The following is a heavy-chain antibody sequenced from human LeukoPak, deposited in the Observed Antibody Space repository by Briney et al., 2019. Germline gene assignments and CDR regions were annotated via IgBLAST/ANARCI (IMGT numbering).Heavy chain of an antibody. CDR2: IIPILGIA. D-gene: IGHD3-10*01. CDR1: GGTFSSSA. Sequence: ASVKVSCKASGGTFSSSAISWVRQAPGQGLEWMGRIIPILGIANYAQKFQGRVTITADKSTSTAYMELSSLRSEDTAVYYCARSYGSGSTFDYWGQGTLVTVSS. J-gene: IGHJ4*02. V-gene: IGHV1-69*04. CDR3: ARSYGSGSTFDY.